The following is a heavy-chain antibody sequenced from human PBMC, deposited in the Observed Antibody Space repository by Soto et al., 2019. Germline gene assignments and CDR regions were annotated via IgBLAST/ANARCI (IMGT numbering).Heavy chain of an antibody. J-gene: IGHJ4*02. CDR1: GGTFSSYA. V-gene: IGHV1-69*01. CDR2: IIPICGTA. CDR3: ARMRLEYSSSSYFDY. Sequence: QVQLVQSGAEVKKPGSSVKVSCKASGGTFSSYAISWVRQAPGQGLEWMGGIIPICGTANYAQKFQGRVTITADESTSTAYMERSSLRSEDTAVYYCARMRLEYSSSSYFDYWGQGTLVTVSS. D-gene: IGHD6-6*01.